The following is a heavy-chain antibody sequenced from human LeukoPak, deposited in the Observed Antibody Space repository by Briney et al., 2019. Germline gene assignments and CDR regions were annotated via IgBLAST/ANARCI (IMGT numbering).Heavy chain of an antibody. Sequence: ASVKVSCKASGYTFTGNYIHWVRQAPGQGLEWMGRINPNSGGINFAQKFRGRVSVTRDTSISTAYMELSSLRSDDTAVYYCARGAGYTGSYAGILDYWGQGTLVTVSP. CDR3: ARGAGYTGSYAGILDY. D-gene: IGHD1-26*01. V-gene: IGHV1-2*06. CDR1: GYTFTGNY. CDR2: INPNSGGI. J-gene: IGHJ4*02.